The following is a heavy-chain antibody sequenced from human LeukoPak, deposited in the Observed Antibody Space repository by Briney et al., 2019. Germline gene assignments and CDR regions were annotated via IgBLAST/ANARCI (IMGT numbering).Heavy chain of an antibody. CDR1: GFTFSNAW. Sequence: GGSLRLSCAASGFTFSNAWMSWVRQAPGKGLEWVGRIKSKTDGGTTDYAAPVKGRFTISRDDSKNTLYLQMNSLRAEDTAVYYCARDNYYGSGSYLYYYGMDVWGQGTTVTVSS. CDR3: ARDNYYGSGSYLYYYGMDV. CDR2: IKSKTDGGTT. V-gene: IGHV3-15*01. D-gene: IGHD3-10*01. J-gene: IGHJ6*02.